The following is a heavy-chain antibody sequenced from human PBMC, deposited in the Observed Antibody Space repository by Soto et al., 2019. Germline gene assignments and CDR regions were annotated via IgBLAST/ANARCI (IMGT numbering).Heavy chain of an antibody. CDR3: AKDTRSSGPGAFDI. J-gene: IGHJ3*02. V-gene: IGHV3-23*01. CDR1: GFTFSSYA. Sequence: GGSLRLSFAASGFTFSSYAMSWVRQAPGKGLEWVSAFTGGGGRTYYADSVKGRFTISRDNSKNTLYLQINSLRAEDTAVYYCAKDTRSSGPGAFDIWGQGTMVTVSS. CDR2: FTGGGGRT. D-gene: IGHD6-19*01.